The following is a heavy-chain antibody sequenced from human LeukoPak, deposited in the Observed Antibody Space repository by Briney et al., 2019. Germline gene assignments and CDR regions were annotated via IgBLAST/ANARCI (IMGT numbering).Heavy chain of an antibody. Sequence: GESLKISCKGSGYSFTSYWIGWVRQMPGKGLEWMGIIYPGDSDTRYSPSFQGQVTISADKSISTTYLQWSSLKASDTAIYYCARRIYKSDLGGWSDPWGQGTLVTVSS. CDR1: GYSFTSYW. D-gene: IGHD3-16*01. V-gene: IGHV5-51*01. J-gene: IGHJ5*02. CDR2: IYPGDSDT. CDR3: ARRIYKSDLGGWSDP.